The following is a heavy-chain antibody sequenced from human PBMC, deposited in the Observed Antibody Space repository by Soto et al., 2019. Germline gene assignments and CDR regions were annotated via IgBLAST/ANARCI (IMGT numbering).Heavy chain of an antibody. J-gene: IGHJ6*02. CDR1: GFTFSSYG. V-gene: IGHV3-30*18. CDR2: ISYDGSNK. CDR3: AKGSVQGSRWCYYGMDV. D-gene: IGHD6-13*01. Sequence: LIRSCAASGFTFSSYGMHWVRQAPGKGLEWVAVISYDGSNKYSADSVKGRFTISRDTSKNTLYLQMNRLRAEDTAVYYCAKGSVQGSRWCYYGMDVWGQGTTVTVPS.